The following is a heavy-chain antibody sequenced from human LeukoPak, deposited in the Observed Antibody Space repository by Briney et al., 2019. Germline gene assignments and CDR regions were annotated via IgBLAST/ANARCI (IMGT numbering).Heavy chain of an antibody. CDR2: ISGSGGST. D-gene: IGHD2-2*01. CDR3: ANPFCSSTSCYSRPFDY. V-gene: IGHV3-23*01. J-gene: IGHJ4*02. Sequence: TGGSLRLSCAASGFTFSSYAMSWVRQAPGKGLEWVSAISGSGGSTYYADSVEGRFTISRDNSKNTLYLQMNSLRAEDTAVYYCANPFCSSTSCYSRPFDYWGQGTLVTVSS. CDR1: GFTFSSYA.